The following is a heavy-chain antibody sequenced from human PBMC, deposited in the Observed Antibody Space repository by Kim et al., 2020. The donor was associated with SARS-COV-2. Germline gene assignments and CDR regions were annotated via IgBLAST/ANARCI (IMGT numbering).Heavy chain of an antibody. Sequence: GGSLRLSCAASGFTFSSYWMSWVRQAPGKGLEWVANIKQDGSEKYYVDSVKGRFTISRDNAKNSLYLQMNSLRAEDTAVYYCASGAVAATYHYYGMDVWGQGTTVTVSS. D-gene: IGHD6-19*01. CDR2: IKQDGSEK. CDR3: ASGAVAATYHYYGMDV. J-gene: IGHJ6*02. V-gene: IGHV3-7*03. CDR1: GFTFSSYW.